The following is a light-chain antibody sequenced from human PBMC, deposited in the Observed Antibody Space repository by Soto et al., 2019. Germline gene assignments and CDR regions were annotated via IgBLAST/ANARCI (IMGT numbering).Light chain of an antibody. V-gene: IGKV4-1*01. Sequence: DIVMTQSPDSLAVSLGERATINCKSSQSVLYSSNNKNYLAWYQQKPGQPPKLLIYWASTRESGVPDRFSGRVSGTDFTLTISSLQAEDVAVYYCQQYYSTPVTFGGGTKVEIK. CDR2: WAS. J-gene: IGKJ4*01. CDR1: QSVLYSSNNKNY. CDR3: QQYYSTPVT.